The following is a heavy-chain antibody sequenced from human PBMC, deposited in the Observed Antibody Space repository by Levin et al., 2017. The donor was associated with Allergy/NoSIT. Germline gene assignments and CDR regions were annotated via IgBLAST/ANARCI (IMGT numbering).Heavy chain of an antibody. CDR1: GGSISSGSYY. Sequence: PSETLSLTCTVSGGSISSGSYYWSWIRQPAGKGLEWIGRIYTSESTNYNPSLKSRVTISVDTSKNQFSLKLSSVTAADTAVYYCAREGDGSTFNVGRWFDPWGQGTLVTVSS. CDR2: IYTSEST. J-gene: IGHJ5*02. CDR3: AREGDGSTFNVGRWFDP. D-gene: IGHD2-2*01. V-gene: IGHV4-61*02.